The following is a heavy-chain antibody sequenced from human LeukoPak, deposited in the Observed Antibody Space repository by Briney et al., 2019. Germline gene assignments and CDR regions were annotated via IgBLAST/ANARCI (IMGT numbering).Heavy chain of an antibody. J-gene: IGHJ4*02. V-gene: IGHV1-69*05. CDR1: GGTFSSYA. D-gene: IGHD2-15*01. CDR2: IIPISGTA. CDR3: ARLGYCSGGRTCFDY. Sequence: SVKVSCKASGGTFSSYAISWVRQAPGQGLEWMGRIIPISGTANYAQKFQGRVTITTDESTSTAYMELSSLRSEDTAVYYCARLGYCSGGRTCFDYWGQGTLVTVSS.